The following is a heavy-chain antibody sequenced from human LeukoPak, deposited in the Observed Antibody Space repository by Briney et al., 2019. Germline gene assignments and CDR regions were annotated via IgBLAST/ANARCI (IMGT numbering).Heavy chain of an antibody. J-gene: IGHJ4*02. V-gene: IGHV3-48*01. D-gene: IGHD1-26*01. CDR3: ARVSSELADY. Sequence: PGGSLRLSCAASGFTFSSYSMNWVRQAPGKGLKWVSYISSSSSTIYYADSVKGRFTISRDNAKNSLYLQMNSLRAADTAVYYCARVSSELADYWGQGTLVTVSS. CDR1: GFTFSSYS. CDR2: ISSSSSTI.